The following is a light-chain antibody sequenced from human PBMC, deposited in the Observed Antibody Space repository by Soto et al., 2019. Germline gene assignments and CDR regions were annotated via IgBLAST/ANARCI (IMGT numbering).Light chain of an antibody. Sequence: DIQMTQSPSSLSASVGDRVTVTCLASQSITTYLNWYRQKPGKAPKLLIYAASSLQSGVPSRFSGTGSETEFTLRISSLQPEDFATYFCQQIYSGPLTFAGGTKVDI. J-gene: IGKJ4*01. CDR2: AAS. CDR1: QSITTY. CDR3: QQIYSGPLT. V-gene: IGKV1-39*01.